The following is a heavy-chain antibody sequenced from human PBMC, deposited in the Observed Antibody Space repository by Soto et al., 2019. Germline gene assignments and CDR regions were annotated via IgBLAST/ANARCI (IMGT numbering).Heavy chain of an antibody. J-gene: IGHJ4*02. CDR1: GFTFSSYG. V-gene: IGHV3-33*01. D-gene: IGHD4-17*01. Sequence: QVQLVESGGGVVQPGRSLRLSCAASGFTFSSYGMHWVRQAPGKGLEWVAVIWYDGSNKYYADSVKGRFTISRDNSKNTLYLQMNSLRAEDTAVYYCARDNLQDMNDYGYLDYWGQGTPVTVSS. CDR3: ARDNLQDMNDYGYLDY. CDR2: IWYDGSNK.